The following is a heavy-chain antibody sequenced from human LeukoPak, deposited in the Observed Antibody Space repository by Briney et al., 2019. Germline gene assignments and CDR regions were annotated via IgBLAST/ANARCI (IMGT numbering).Heavy chain of an antibody. CDR2: IYYSGST. D-gene: IGHD5-12*01. J-gene: IGHJ3*01. CDR1: GGSISSSSYY. CDR3: ARQVATKGEWAFDV. Sequence: PSETLSLTCTVSGGSISSSSYYWGWIRQPPGKGLEWIGSIYYSGSTYYNPSLKSQVTISVDMSRNQFSLRLNSLTAADTAVYYCARQVATKGEWAFDVWGQGTMVTVSS. V-gene: IGHV4-39*07.